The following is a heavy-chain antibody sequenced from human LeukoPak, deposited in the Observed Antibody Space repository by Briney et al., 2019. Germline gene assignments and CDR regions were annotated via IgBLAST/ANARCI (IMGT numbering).Heavy chain of an antibody. CDR2: ISGSGGST. CDR3: AKVGPMTSVTRVFRSRTYYYYYMDV. D-gene: IGHD4-17*01. Sequence: GGTLRLSCAASGFTFSSYGMSWVRQAPGKGLEWVSAISGSGGSTYYADSVKGRFTISRDNSKNTLYLQMNSLRAEDTAVYYCAKVGPMTSVTRVFRSRTYYYYYMDVWGKGTTVTVSS. CDR1: GFTFSSYG. V-gene: IGHV3-23*01. J-gene: IGHJ6*03.